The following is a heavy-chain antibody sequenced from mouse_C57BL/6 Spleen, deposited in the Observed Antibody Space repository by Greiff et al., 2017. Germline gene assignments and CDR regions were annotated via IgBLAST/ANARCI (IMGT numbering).Heavy chain of an antibody. J-gene: IGHJ3*01. CDR2: IYPGNSDT. CDR1: GYTFTSYW. V-gene: IGHV1-5*01. Sequence: EVQLQQSGTVLARPGASVKMSCKTSGYTFTSYWMHWVKQRPGQGLEWIGAIYPGNSDTSYNQKFKGKAKLTAVTSASTAYMELSSLTNEDSAVYYCTRNVDSSGPWFADWGQGTLVTVSA. CDR3: TRNVDSSGPWFAD. D-gene: IGHD3-2*02.